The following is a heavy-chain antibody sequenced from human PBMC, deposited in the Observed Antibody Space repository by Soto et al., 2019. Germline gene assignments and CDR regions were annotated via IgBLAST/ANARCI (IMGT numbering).Heavy chain of an antibody. D-gene: IGHD3-16*01. J-gene: IGHJ4*02. V-gene: IGHV4-59*02. CDR3: ARDRGPHSYADY. CDR1: GGSVNTYY. CDR2: IYSSGST. Sequence: QVQLQESGPGLVKPSETLSLTCSVSGGSVNTYYWSWIRQPPGKGLEWIGYIYSSGSTNYNPTRKSRVSMSVDTSKNQFSLYLRSVTAADTAMYYCARDRGPHSYADYWGQGTLVTVSS.